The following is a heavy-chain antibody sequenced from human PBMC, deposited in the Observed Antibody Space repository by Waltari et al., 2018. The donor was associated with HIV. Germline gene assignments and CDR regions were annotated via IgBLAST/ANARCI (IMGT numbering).Heavy chain of an antibody. V-gene: IGHV3-23*01. CDR2: ISGSGGST. J-gene: IGHJ4*02. CDR3: AKEGGSIAVAGLFDY. Sequence: EVQLLESGGGLVQPGGSLRLSCAASGFTLSSSAMSWVRQAPGKGLEGVSAISGSGGSTYYADSVKGRFTISRDNSKNTLYLQMNSLRAEDTAVYYCAKEGGSIAVAGLFDYWGQGTLVTVSS. CDR1: GFTLSSSA. D-gene: IGHD6-19*01.